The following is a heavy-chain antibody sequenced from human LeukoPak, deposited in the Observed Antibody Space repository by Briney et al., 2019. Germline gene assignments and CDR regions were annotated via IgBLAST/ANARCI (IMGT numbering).Heavy chain of an antibody. CDR2: INHSGST. J-gene: IGHJ4*02. V-gene: IGHV4-34*01. Sequence: SETLFLTCAVYGESFSGYYWSWIRQPPGEGLEWIGEINHSGSTNYNPSLKSRVTISLDTSKNQFSLKLTSVTAADTAVYYCAREGSYSGSGSPPLDYWGQGTLVTVSS. CDR3: AREGSYSGSGSPPLDY. D-gene: IGHD3-10*01. CDR1: GESFSGYY.